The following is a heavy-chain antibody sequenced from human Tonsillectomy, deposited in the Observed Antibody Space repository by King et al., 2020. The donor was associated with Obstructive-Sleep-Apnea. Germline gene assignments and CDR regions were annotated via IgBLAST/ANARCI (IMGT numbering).Heavy chain of an antibody. V-gene: IGHV5-51*01. Sequence: QLVQSGAEVKKPGESLKISCKGSGYIFTNNWIVWVRQMPGKGLEWMGIVYPGDSDTRYSPSFQGQVTMTADKSTSTAYLQWSSLKASDTAMYYCARESDCTTTSCPGGSFDYWAQGTLVTVSS. CDR3: ARESDCTTTSCPGGSFDY. CDR2: VYPGDSDT. D-gene: IGHD2-2*01. J-gene: IGHJ4*02. CDR1: GYIFTNNW.